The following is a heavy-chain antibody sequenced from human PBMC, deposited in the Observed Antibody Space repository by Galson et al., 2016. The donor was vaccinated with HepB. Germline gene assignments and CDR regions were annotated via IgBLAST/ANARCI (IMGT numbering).Heavy chain of an antibody. CDR1: GYTFTSYY. CDR2: ISPSGGRT. Sequence: SVTVSCKASGYTFTSYYLHWVRQAPGQGLEWMGVISPSGGRTSYAQKFQGRVTMTRDTSTSTVFMELSSLKSEDTAVYYWARETKLGIDYYLDWWGQGTLVTVSS. CDR3: ARETKLGIDYYLDW. V-gene: IGHV1-46*01. J-gene: IGHJ4*02. D-gene: IGHD7-27*01.